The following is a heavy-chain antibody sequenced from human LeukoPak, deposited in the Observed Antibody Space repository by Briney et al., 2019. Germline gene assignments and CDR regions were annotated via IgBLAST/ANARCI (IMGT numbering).Heavy chain of an antibody. CDR3: ARGLSYYDFWSGWRYYYYGMDV. Sequence: ASVKVSCKASGGTFSSYAISWVRQATGQGLEWMGWMNPNSGNTGYAQKFQGRVTMTRNTSISTAYMELSSLRSEDTAVYYCARGLSYYDFWSGWRYYYYGMDVWGQGTTVTVSS. CDR2: MNPNSGNT. V-gene: IGHV1-8*02. D-gene: IGHD3-3*01. J-gene: IGHJ6*02. CDR1: GGTFSSYA.